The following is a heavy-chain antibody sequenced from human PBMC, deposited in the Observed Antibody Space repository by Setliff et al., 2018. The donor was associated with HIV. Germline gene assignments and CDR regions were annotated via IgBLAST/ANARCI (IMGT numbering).Heavy chain of an antibody. CDR1: GYSFSGHF. D-gene: IGHD1-1*01. Sequence: ASVKVSCKASGYSFSGHFMVWVRQAPGHGPEWMGWINPESGGTSYAQKFQGRVTMTTDTSITTAFMELYNLTPDDTAVYYCTRGGRVPGHWYFDLWGRGALVTVSS. V-gene: IGHV1-2*02. J-gene: IGHJ2*01. CDR3: TRGGRVPGHWYFDL. CDR2: INPESGGT.